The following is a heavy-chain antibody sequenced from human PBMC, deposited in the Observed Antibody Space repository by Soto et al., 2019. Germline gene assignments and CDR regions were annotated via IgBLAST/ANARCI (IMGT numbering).Heavy chain of an antibody. V-gene: IGHV3-30*18. CDR3: AKDVGSSGWALFDY. J-gene: IGHJ4*02. CDR2: ISYDGSNK. Sequence: LRLSCAASGFTFSSYGMHWVRQAPGKGLEWVAVISYDGSNKYYADSVKGRFTISRDNSKNTLYLQMNSLRAEDTAVYYCAKDVGSSGWALFDYWGQGTLVTVSS. D-gene: IGHD6-19*01. CDR1: GFTFSSYG.